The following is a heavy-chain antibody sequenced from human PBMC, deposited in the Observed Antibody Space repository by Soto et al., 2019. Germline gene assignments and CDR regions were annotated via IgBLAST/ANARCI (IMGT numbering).Heavy chain of an antibody. D-gene: IGHD3-3*01. CDR3: AKSPGGYYSFDI. CDR2: ISDDGGST. J-gene: IGHJ3*02. CDR1: GFTFSSYA. Sequence: GGSLRLSCAASGFTFSSYAMSWVRQAPGKGLEWVAAISDDGGSTYYADSVKGRFTISRDNSKNTLYLQMNSLRAEDTAVYYCAKSPGGYYSFDIWGQGTMVTVSS. V-gene: IGHV3-23*01.